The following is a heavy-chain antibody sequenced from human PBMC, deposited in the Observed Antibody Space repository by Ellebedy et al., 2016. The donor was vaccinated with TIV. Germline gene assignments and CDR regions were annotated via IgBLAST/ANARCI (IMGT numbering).Heavy chain of an antibody. CDR2: INPSGGST. J-gene: IGHJ4*02. D-gene: IGHD3-9*01. Sequence: ASVKVSCKASGYTFTSYYMHWVRQAPGQGLEWMGIINPSGGSTSYAQKFQGRVTMTRDTSTSTVYMELSSLRSEDTAVYYCVIQRSLRYFDWLPPVGFDYWGQGTLVTVSS. CDR1: GYTFTSYY. V-gene: IGHV1-46*03. CDR3: VIQRSLRYFDWLPPVGFDY.